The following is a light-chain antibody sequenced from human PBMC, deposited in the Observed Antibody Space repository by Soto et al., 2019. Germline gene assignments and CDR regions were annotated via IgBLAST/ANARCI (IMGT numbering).Light chain of an antibody. CDR1: QGISSY. J-gene: IGKJ1*01. CDR2: AAS. Sequence: AIRMTQSPSSFSASTGDRVTITCRASQGISSYLAWYQQKPGKAPKLLIYAASTLQSGVPSRFSGSGSGTDFTLTISCLQSEDFATYYCHQYCSYPRTFGQGTKVEIK. CDR3: HQYCSYPRT. V-gene: IGKV1-8*01.